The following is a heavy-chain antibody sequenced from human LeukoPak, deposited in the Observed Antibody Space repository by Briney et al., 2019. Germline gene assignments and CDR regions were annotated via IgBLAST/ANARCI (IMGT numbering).Heavy chain of an antibody. J-gene: IGHJ4*02. D-gene: IGHD1-1*01. CDR3: ARHVKPHTGDFDY. Sequence: SETLSLTCTVSGGSISSNSYYWGWIRQPPGKGLEWIGSAYYTGSTYYNPSLQSRVTIYIDTSRDQLSLDLRSVTAADTALYYGARHVKPHTGDFDYCGQGTLVTGSS. V-gene: IGHV4-39*01. CDR1: GGSISSNSYY. CDR2: AYYTGST.